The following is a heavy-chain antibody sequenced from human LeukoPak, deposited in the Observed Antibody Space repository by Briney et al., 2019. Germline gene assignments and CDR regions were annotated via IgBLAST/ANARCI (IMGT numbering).Heavy chain of an antibody. J-gene: IGHJ3*02. Sequence: SVKLSCKASGGTFSSYAISWVRQAPGQGLEWMGGIIPIFGTANYAQKFQGRVTITADESKSTAYMELSSLRSEDTAVYYCAKGAWPRAFDIWGQGTMVTVSS. CDR1: GGTFSSYA. V-gene: IGHV1-69*13. CDR2: IIPIFGTA. CDR3: AKGAWPRAFDI.